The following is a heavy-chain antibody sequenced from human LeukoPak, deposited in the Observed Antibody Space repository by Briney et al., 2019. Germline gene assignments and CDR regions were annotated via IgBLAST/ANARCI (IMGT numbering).Heavy chain of an antibody. V-gene: IGHV4-4*02. Sequence: PSGTLSLTCGVSGSSVTSTNWWTWVRQPPGKGLEWIGEVHLDGRTNYNPSLKSRLTMSVDLSENHISLKLTSVTAADKAVYYCEREGGFYRPLDYSGQGTLVTVSS. CDR1: GSSVTSTNW. CDR3: EREGGFYRPLDY. D-gene: IGHD3-3*01. J-gene: IGHJ4*02. CDR2: VHLDGRT.